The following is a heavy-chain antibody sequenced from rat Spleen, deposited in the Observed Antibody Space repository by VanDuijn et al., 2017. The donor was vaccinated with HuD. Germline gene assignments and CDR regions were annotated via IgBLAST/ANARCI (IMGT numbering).Heavy chain of an antibody. CDR3: ARPSYGYPFAY. CDR1: GFTFSDYG. D-gene: IGHD1-7*01. J-gene: IGHJ3*01. Sequence: EVQLVESGGGLVQPGRSMKLSCAASGFTFSDYGMVWVLQAPTRGLEWVASISYDGSSTYYRDSVKGRFTISRDNAKTTLYLQMDSLRSEDTATYYCARPSYGYPFAYWGQGTLVTVSS. CDR2: ISYDGSST. V-gene: IGHV5-7*01.